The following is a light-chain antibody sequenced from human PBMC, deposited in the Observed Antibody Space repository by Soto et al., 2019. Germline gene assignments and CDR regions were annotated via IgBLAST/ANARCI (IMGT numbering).Light chain of an antibody. Sequence: DIQMSQSPSSLSASVGDRVTITCRASQSISSYLNWYQHKPGKAPKLLIYAASSLQSGVPSRFSGSGSGTDFTLTISSLQPEDFATYYCQQSYSTPVGFGQGTKVDIK. CDR1: QSISSY. V-gene: IGKV1-39*01. J-gene: IGKJ1*01. CDR3: QQSYSTPVG. CDR2: AAS.